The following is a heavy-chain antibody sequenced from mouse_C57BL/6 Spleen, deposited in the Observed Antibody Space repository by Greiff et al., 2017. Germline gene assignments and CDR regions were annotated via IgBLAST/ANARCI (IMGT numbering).Heavy chain of an antibody. V-gene: IGHV1-22*01. J-gene: IGHJ2*01. CDR2: INPNNGGT. CDR1: GYTFTDYN. CDR3: ARWGLLHYFDF. Sequence: VQLQQSGPELVKPGASVKMSCKASGYTFTDYNMHWVKQSPGKSLEWIGYINPNNGGTSYNQKFKGKATLTVHKSSSTAYMELRSLTSGDSAVYFCARWGLLHYFDFWGRGTTLTVSS.